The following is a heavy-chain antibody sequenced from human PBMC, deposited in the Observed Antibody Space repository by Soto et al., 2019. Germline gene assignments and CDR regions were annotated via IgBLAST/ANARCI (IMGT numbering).Heavy chain of an antibody. J-gene: IGHJ4*02. CDR1: GCTVSSNY. D-gene: IGHD3-22*01. CDR2: IYSGGST. CDR3: ARGLNVDDHSGYYYY. Sequence: EVQLVETGGGLIQPGGSLRLSCAASGCTVSSNYMSWVRQAPGKGLEWVSIIYSGGSTHYAPSVKGRFTISRDNAKNTLNLQMNRLSAEDRAVYYCARGLNVDDHSGYYYYWCQGNLVTGST. V-gene: IGHV3-53*02.